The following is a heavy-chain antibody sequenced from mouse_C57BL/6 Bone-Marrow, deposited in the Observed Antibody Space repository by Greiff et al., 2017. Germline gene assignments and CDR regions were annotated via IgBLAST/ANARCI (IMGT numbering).Heavy chain of an antibody. CDR1: GYTFTSYD. D-gene: IGHD1-1*01. V-gene: IGHV1-85*01. J-gene: IGHJ4*01. Sequence: VKLMESGPELVKPGASVKLSCKASGYTFTSYDINWVKQRPGQGLEWIGWIYPRDGSTKYNEKFKGKATLTVDTSSSTAYMELHSLTSEDSAVXFCARGVVVYYYAMDYWGQGTSVTGSS. CDR2: IYPRDGST. CDR3: ARGVVVYYYAMDY.